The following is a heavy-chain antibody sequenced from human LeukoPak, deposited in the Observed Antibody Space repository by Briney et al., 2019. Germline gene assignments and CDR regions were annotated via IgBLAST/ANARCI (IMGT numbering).Heavy chain of an antibody. CDR1: GFTVSNNG. CDR3: TGHGSSSY. CDR2: ISGTGGST. D-gene: IGHD6-13*01. J-gene: IGHJ4*02. Sequence: GGSPRLSCAASGFTVSNNGLSWFRQAPGKGLEWVSDISGTGGSTYYADSVKGRFTVSRDNSKNTLYLQMNSLRAEDTAVYYATGHGSSSYWGQGTLVTVSS. V-gene: IGHV3-23*01.